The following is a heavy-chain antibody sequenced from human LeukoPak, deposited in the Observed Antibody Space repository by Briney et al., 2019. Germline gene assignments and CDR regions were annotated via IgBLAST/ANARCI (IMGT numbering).Heavy chain of an antibody. Sequence: GASVKVSCKASGYTFTGYYMHWVRQAPGQGLEWMGWINPNSGGTNYAQKFQGRVTMTRDTSISTAYMELSRLRSDDTAVYYCARDSVGYCSSTSCYYDAFGIWGQGTMVTVSS. D-gene: IGHD2-2*03. CDR1: GYTFTGYY. CDR3: ARDSVGYCSSTSCYYDAFGI. V-gene: IGHV1-2*02. CDR2: INPNSGGT. J-gene: IGHJ3*02.